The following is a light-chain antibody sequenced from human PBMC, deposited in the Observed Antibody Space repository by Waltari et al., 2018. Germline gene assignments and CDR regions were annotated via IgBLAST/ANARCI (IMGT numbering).Light chain of an antibody. J-gene: IGLJ1*01. CDR1: SSAVASSNY. CDR3: TSYTSSSPCV. CDR2: DVS. Sequence: QSALPQPPSVSGSPGPSLTISCPGTSSAVASSNYVSWYQQHPGKAPKLMIYDVSNRPSGVSNRFSGSKSGNTASLSISGLQAEDEADYYCTSYTSSSPCVFGTGTKVTVL. V-gene: IGLV2-14*01.